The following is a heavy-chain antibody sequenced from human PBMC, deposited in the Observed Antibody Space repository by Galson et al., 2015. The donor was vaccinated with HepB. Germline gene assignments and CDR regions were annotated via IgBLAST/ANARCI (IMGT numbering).Heavy chain of an antibody. D-gene: IGHD6-13*01. CDR1: GYTFTSYL. CDR2: INNNTGNT. CDR3: ARDRGAAAAGSFDY. V-gene: IGHV7-4-1*02. Sequence: SVKVSCKASGYTFTSYLMNWVRQAPGQGLEWMGGINNNTGNTTYARGFTGRFVFSLDTSMITTYLQISSLKAEDTAVYYCARDRGAAAAGSFDYWGQGTLVTVSS. J-gene: IGHJ4*02.